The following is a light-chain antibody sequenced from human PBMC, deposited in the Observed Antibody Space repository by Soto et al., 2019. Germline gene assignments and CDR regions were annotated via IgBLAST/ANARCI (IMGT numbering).Light chain of an antibody. Sequence: ETVMTQSPVTLSVSPGERATLSCRASQSVSSNLAWYQQKPGQAPRLLIYDASTSATGIPARFSGSGSGTEFTLTISSLQSEDFAVYYCQQYNNWRPITFGQGTRLEIK. CDR1: QSVSSN. J-gene: IGKJ5*01. CDR3: QQYNNWRPIT. V-gene: IGKV3-15*01. CDR2: DAS.